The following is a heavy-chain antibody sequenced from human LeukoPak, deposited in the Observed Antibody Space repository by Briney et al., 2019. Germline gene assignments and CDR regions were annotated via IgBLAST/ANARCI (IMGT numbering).Heavy chain of an antibody. V-gene: IGHV3-48*03. CDR1: GFTFSTYE. CDR3: ARVSRDGYNPSGMDV. Sequence: GGSLRLSCAASGFTFSTYEMNWVRQAPGKGLEWVSYISSSSITIYYADFVKGRFTISRDNAKNSLYLQMNSLRAEDTAVYYCARVSRDGYNPSGMDVWGQGTTVTVSS. J-gene: IGHJ6*02. D-gene: IGHD5-24*01. CDR2: ISSSSITI.